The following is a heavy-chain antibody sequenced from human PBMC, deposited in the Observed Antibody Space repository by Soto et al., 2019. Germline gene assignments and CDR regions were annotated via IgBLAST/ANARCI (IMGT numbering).Heavy chain of an antibody. J-gene: IGHJ6*03. V-gene: IGHV4-59*08. D-gene: IGHD4-17*01. Sequence: SETLSLTCTVSGGSISSYYWSWIRQPPGKGLEWIGYIYYSGSTNYNPSLKSRVTISVDTSKNQFSLKLSSVTAADTAVYYCASSPRTVTFGGYYMDVWGKGTTVTVSS. CDR2: IYYSGST. CDR3: ASSPRTVTFGGYYMDV. CDR1: GGSISSYY.